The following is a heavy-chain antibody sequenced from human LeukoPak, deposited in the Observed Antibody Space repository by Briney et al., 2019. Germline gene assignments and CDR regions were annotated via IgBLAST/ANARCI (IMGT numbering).Heavy chain of an antibody. D-gene: IGHD3-10*01. CDR3: VRGSSGTVVRGVSWAWFDP. Sequence: GGSLRLSCVASGFTLSTYWMTWVRQAPGKGLEWVANIKPDRSEKYFVDSVRGRFTISRDNVKNSLYLQMNSLRAEDTAVYYCVRGSSGTVVRGVSWAWFDPWGQGTLVTVSS. V-gene: IGHV3-7*05. J-gene: IGHJ5*02. CDR1: GFTLSTYW. CDR2: IKPDRSEK.